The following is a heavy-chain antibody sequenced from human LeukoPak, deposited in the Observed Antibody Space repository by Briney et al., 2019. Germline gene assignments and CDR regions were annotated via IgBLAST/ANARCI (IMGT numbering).Heavy chain of an antibody. CDR1: GYTFTSDV. V-gene: IGHV1-8*01. D-gene: IGHD2-15*01. Sequence: ASVKVSCKASGYTFTSDVNWVRQATGQGLEWMGWMNPKSGNTDYAQKFQGRVTMTRDTSINTAYLELNSLTSEDTAMYYCARGRVVEDCSGGSCYHFDYWGQGTLVTISS. CDR2: MNPKSGNT. CDR3: ARGRVVEDCSGGSCYHFDY. J-gene: IGHJ4*02.